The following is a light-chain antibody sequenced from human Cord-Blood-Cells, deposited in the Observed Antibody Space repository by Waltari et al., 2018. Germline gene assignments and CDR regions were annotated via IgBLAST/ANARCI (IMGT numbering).Light chain of an antibody. J-gene: IGKJ1*01. CDR2: AAS. V-gene: IGKV1-8*01. CDR1: QGISSY. CDR3: QQYYSYPPWT. Sequence: AIRMTQSPSSFSASTGDRVTITCRASQGISSYLAWYQQKPGKAPKLLIYAASTLQSGVPSRVSGSGSGTDFTLTISCLQSEDFATYYCQQYYSYPPWTFGQGTKVEIK.